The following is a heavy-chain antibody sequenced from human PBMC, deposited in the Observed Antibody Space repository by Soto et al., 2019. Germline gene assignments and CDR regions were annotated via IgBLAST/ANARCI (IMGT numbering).Heavy chain of an antibody. Sequence: ASVKVSCKASGYTFTSYGISWVRQAPGQGLERMGWISAYNGNTNYSQKLQGRVTMTTDTSTSTAYMELRSLRSDDTALYYCARAREKHYYDSSGYYNFDYWGQGTLVTVSS. J-gene: IGHJ4*02. CDR3: ARAREKHYYDSSGYYNFDY. CDR1: GYTFTSYG. V-gene: IGHV1-18*01. D-gene: IGHD3-22*01. CDR2: ISAYNGNT.